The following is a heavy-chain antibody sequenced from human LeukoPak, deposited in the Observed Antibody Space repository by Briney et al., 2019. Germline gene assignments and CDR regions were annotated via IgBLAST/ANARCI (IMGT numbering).Heavy chain of an antibody. CDR3: ARDRGIAMAGSALDY. J-gene: IGHJ4*02. D-gene: IGHD6-19*01. Sequence: PGGSLRLSCAASGFTFDDYAMHWVRQAPGKGLEWVSLISWDGGSTYYADSVRGRFTISRDNSKNTLYLQMNSLRADDTAVYYCARDRGIAMAGSALDYWGQGTLVTVSS. CDR1: GFTFDDYA. V-gene: IGHV3-43D*03. CDR2: ISWDGGST.